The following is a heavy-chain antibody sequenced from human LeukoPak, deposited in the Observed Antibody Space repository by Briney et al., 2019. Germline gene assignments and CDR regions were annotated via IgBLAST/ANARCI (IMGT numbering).Heavy chain of an antibody. CDR2: IYSGGST. J-gene: IGHJ4*02. V-gene: IGHV3-53*04. D-gene: IGHD3-10*01. CDR3: ARVRFGDPHYFDY. Sequence: GGSLRLSCAASGFTVSSNYMSWVRQAPGKGLEWVSVIYSGGSTYYADSVKGRFTISRHNSKNTLYLRMNSLRAEDTAVYYCARVRFGDPHYFDYWGQGTLVTVSS. CDR1: GFTVSSNY.